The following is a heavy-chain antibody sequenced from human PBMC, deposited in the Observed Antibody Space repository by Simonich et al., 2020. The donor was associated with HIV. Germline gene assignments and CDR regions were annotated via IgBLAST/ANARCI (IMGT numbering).Heavy chain of an antibody. Sequence: EVQLVESGGGLVKPGGSLRLSCAASGFTFSSYSMNWVRQAPGKGLEWHSSISSSSSYINYADSVKGRFTISRDNAKNSLYLQMNSLRAEDTAVYYCARDGRKGSSTSCSDYWGQGTLVTVTS. CDR1: GFTFSSYS. J-gene: IGHJ4*02. D-gene: IGHD2-2*01. CDR2: ISSSSSYI. V-gene: IGHV3-21*01. CDR3: ARDGRKGSSTSCSDY.